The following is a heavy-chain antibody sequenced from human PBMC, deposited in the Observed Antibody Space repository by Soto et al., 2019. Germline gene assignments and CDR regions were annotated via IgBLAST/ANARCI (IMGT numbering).Heavy chain of an antibody. V-gene: IGHV4-34*01. J-gene: IGHJ6*02. CDR3: ARGRYCSSTSCYVYRRDYYYGMDV. D-gene: IGHD2-2*01. Sequence: PSETLSLTCAVYGGSFSGYYWSWIRQPPGKGLEWIGEINHSGSTNYNPSLKSRVTISVDTSKNQFSLKLSSVTAADTAVYYCARGRYCSSTSCYVYRRDYYYGMDVWGQGTTVTVSS. CDR2: INHSGST. CDR1: GGSFSGYY.